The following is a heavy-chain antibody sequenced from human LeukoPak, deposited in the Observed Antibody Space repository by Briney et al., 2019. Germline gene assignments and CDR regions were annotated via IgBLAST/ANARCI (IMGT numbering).Heavy chain of an antibody. D-gene: IGHD5-18*01. CDR2: ISGIGGST. V-gene: IGHV3-23*01. CDR3: ARQLWYPFDY. Sequence: GGSLRLSCAASGFTFSNAYMKWVRQAPGKGLEWVSGISGIGGSTYYADSVKGRFTISRDNSKNTLYLEMNSLRAEDTAVYYCARQLWYPFDYWGQGTLVTVSS. J-gene: IGHJ4*02. CDR1: GFTFSNAY.